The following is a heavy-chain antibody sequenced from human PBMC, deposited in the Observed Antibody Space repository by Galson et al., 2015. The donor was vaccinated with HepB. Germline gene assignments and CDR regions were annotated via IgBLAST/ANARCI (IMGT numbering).Heavy chain of an antibody. Sequence: LRLSCAASGFTFSSYGMHWVRQAPGKGLEWVAVIWYDGSNKYYADSVKGRFTISRDNSKNTLYLQMNSLRAEDTAVYYCARVMVPIFGVDPDPYYYYYMDVWGKGTTVTVSS. D-gene: IGHD3-3*01. J-gene: IGHJ6*03. CDR1: GFTFSSYG. V-gene: IGHV3-33*01. CDR3: ARVMVPIFGVDPDPYYYYYMDV. CDR2: IWYDGSNK.